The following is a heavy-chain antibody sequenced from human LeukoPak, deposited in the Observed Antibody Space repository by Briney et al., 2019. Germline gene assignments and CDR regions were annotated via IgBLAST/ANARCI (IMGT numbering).Heavy chain of an antibody. J-gene: IGHJ4*02. CDR2: IKEDGSEK. V-gene: IGHV3-7*03. CDR1: GFTFSTYW. CDR3: VKAWSD. D-gene: IGHD3-3*01. Sequence: GGSLRLSCAASGFTFSTYWMHWVRQAPGKGLEWVANIKEDGSEKYHADSVKGRFSISKDNPKNSLFLQMNSLRAEDTALYDCVKAWSDWGQGTLVTVSS.